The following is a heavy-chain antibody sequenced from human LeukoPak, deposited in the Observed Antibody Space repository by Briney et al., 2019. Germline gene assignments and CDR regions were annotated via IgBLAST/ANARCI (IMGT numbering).Heavy chain of an antibody. V-gene: IGHV3-7*04. D-gene: IGHD2-21*02. CDR1: GFTFSSYW. CDR3: ARDTPGTCGGDCYWLADDAFDI. J-gene: IGHJ3*02. CDR2: IKQDGSEK. Sequence: GGSLRLSCAASGFTFSSYWMSWVRQAPGKGLEWVANIKQDGSEKYYVDSVKGRFTISRDNAKNSLYLQMSSLRAEDTAVYYCARDTPGTCGGDCYWLADDAFDIWGQGTMVTVSS.